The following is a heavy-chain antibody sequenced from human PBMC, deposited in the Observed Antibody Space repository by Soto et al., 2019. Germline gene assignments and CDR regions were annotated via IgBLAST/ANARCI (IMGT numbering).Heavy chain of an antibody. Sequence: ASETLSLTCTVSGDSISTDYWSWIRQSPGKGLEWIGFIYYGGSTNYNPSLKSRVTISVDTPKNQFSLKLISVTAADTAVYYCAKNWNWGSLVHWGQGTLVTVS. D-gene: IGHD7-27*01. CDR2: IYYGGST. CDR1: GDSISTDY. J-gene: IGHJ4*02. V-gene: IGHV4-59*08. CDR3: AKNWNWGSLVH.